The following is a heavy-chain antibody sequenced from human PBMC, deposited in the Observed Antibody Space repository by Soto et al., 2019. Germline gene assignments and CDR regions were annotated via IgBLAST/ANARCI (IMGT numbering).Heavy chain of an antibody. CDR3: AVPGPRGTWYAKTEYFQY. Sequence: GGSLRLSCAVSGFTFSSSPMHWVRQSPGKGLEWVAHISYDGRLKNYLDSGEGRFTISRDNSRNTLSLEMNSLRSDDTAVYYCAVPGPRGTWYAKTEYFQYWGQGTLVTVSS. J-gene: IGHJ1*01. CDR2: ISYDGRLK. CDR1: GFTFSSSP. D-gene: IGHD6-13*01. V-gene: IGHV3-30*03.